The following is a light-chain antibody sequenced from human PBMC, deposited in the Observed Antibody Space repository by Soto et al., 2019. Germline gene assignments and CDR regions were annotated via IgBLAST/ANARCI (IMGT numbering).Light chain of an antibody. V-gene: IGLV1-40*01. CDR1: SSNIGAGYD. CDR2: ANS. J-gene: IGLJ3*02. Sequence: QSALTQPPSVSGAPGQRVTISCTGSSSNIGAGYDVHWYQQLPGAAPKLLIHANSHRPSGVPDRFSGSRSGTSASLAITGLQGEDEADYFCQIYDSSLSGSLFGGGTKLTVL. CDR3: QIYDSSLSGSL.